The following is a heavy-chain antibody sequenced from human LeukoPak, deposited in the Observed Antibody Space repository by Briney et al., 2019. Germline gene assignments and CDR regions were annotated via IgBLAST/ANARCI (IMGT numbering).Heavy chain of an antibody. CDR3: ARGPSDYYYGMDV. Sequence: SETLSLTCTVSGGSISSGGYYWSWIRQHPGKGLEWIGYIYYSGSTYYNPSLKSRVTISVDTSKNQFSLKLSSVTAADTAVYYCARGPSDYYYGMDVWGKGTTVTVSS. V-gene: IGHV4-31*03. CDR1: GGSISSGGYY. CDR2: IYYSGST. J-gene: IGHJ6*04.